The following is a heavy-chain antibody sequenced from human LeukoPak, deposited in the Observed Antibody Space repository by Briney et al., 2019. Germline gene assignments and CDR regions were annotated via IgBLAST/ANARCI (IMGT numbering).Heavy chain of an antibody. CDR3: ARIGYSSSSIDY. CDR1: GFTFSNYW. D-gene: IGHD6-6*01. J-gene: IGHJ4*02. Sequence: PGGSLRLSCAASGFTFSNYWMSWVRQAPGKGLEWLANINQDRRVKYYVDSVKGRFTISRDNGRNSLYLQVNSLRAEDTAVFYCARIGYSSSSIDYWGQGTLVTVSP. V-gene: IGHV3-7*01. CDR2: INQDRRVK.